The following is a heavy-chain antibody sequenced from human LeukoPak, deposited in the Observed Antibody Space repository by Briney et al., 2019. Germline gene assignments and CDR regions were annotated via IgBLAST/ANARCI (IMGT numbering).Heavy chain of an antibody. Sequence: SETLSLTCTVSGGSISSSSYFWGWIRQPPGKGLEWIGSIYYSGSTYYNPSLKSRVTISVDTSKNQFSLKLTSVTAADTAVYFCARQTQGYYYYMDVWGKGTTVTVSS. J-gene: IGHJ6*03. CDR2: IYYSGST. CDR3: ARQTQGYYYYMDV. CDR1: GGSISSSSYF. V-gene: IGHV4-39*01.